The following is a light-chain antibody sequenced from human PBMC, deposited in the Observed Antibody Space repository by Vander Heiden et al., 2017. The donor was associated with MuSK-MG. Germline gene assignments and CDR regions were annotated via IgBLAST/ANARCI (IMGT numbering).Light chain of an antibody. V-gene: IGKV3-20*01. Sequence: EIVLTQSPGTLSLSPGERATLSCRASQSVSSSYLAWYQQKPGQAPRLLIYGASSRATGIPDRFSGSGSGTDFTLTISRLEPEDFAVYYCQQYGSSPLTFGQGTRLEMK. CDR1: QSVSSSY. J-gene: IGKJ5*01. CDR2: GAS. CDR3: QQYGSSPLT.